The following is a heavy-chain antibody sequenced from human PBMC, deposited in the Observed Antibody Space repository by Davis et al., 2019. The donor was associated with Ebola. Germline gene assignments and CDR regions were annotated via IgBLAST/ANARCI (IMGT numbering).Heavy chain of an antibody. J-gene: IGHJ4*02. CDR3: VRDLRGWGDFDY. CDR1: GYTFTGYY. CDR2: INPNSGGT. D-gene: IGHD3-10*01. Sequence: ASVKVSCKASGYTFTGYYMHWVRQAPGQGLEWMGWINPNSGGTNYAQKFQGWVTMTRDTSTNTLYMELSSLTSGDTAVYYCVRDLRGWGDFDYWGQGTLVTVSS. V-gene: IGHV1-2*04.